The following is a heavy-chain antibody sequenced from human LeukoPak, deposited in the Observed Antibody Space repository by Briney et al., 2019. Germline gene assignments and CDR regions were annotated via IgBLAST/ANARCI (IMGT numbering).Heavy chain of an antibody. CDR1: GYSITSGYC. Sequence: PSETLSLTCAVSGYSITSGYCWGWIRQPPGKGLEWIGSIYYSGSTYYNPSLKSRVTISVDTSKNQFSLKLSSVTAADTAVYYCARHLSRYCSSTSCYLGAFDIWSQGTMVTVSS. CDR3: ARHLSRYCSSTSCYLGAFDI. J-gene: IGHJ3*02. CDR2: IYYSGST. V-gene: IGHV4-38-2*01. D-gene: IGHD2-2*01.